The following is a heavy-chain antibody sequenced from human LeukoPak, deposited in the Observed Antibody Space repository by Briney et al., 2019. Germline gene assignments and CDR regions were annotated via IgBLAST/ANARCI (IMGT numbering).Heavy chain of an antibody. D-gene: IGHD6-13*01. J-gene: IGHJ5*02. CDR2: ISGSGGAT. CDR3: AKSFGDYSSTWNTRNWFDP. Sequence: GGSLRLSCAASRFTFSNYAMNWVRQAPGKGLEWVSAISGSGGATYYADSVKGRFTTSRDNSKNRLYLQMNSLRAEDTAVYYCAKSFGDYSSTWNTRNWFDPWGQGTLVTVSS. CDR1: RFTFSNYA. V-gene: IGHV3-23*01.